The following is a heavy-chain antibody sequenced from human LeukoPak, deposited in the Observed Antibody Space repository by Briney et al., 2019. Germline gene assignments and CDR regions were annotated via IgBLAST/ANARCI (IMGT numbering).Heavy chain of an antibody. J-gene: IGHJ4*02. CDR2: VSNSGGSR. CDR1: GFTFSSYA. V-gene: IGHV3-23*01. Sequence: GGSLRLSCAASGFTFSSYAISWVRQAPGKGLQWVSTVSNSGGSRYHADSVKGRFTISRDNSQNTLFLQMNSLRGEDTAVYYCAKDGLSGYNFDYWGQGTLVSVSS. CDR3: AKDGLSGYNFDY. D-gene: IGHD5-24*01.